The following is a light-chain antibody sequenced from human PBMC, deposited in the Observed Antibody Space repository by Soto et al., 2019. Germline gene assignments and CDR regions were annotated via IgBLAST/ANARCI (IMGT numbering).Light chain of an antibody. J-gene: IGKJ4*01. Sequence: EIVLTPSPGPLSLSPGERATLSCWASESVSSSYLAWYQQKPGQAPRLRIYDASNRATGIPARLSGSGSGTDFTLTISSIEPEDSAVYYCQQRSKWVTFGRGTKVDIK. V-gene: IGKV3-11*01. CDR2: DAS. CDR1: ESVSSSY. CDR3: QQRSKWVT.